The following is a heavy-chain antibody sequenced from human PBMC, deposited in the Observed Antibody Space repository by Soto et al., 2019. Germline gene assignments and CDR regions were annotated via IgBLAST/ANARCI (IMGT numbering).Heavy chain of an antibody. D-gene: IGHD3-10*01. Sequence: QVQLVESGGGVVQPGRSLRLSCAASGFTFSSYGMHWVRQAPGKGLEWVAVIWYDGSNKYYADSVKGRFTISRDNSKNTLYLQMNSLRAEDTAVYYCARSHRRFVPTNWFDPWGQGTLVTVSS. CDR3: ARSHRRFVPTNWFDP. J-gene: IGHJ5*02. CDR2: IWYDGSNK. V-gene: IGHV3-33*01. CDR1: GFTFSSYG.